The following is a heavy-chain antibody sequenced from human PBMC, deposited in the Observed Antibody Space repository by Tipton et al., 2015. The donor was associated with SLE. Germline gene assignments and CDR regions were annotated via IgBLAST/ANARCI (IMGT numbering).Heavy chain of an antibody. CDR2: IYHSGST. Sequence: LRLSCAVSGYSISSGYYWGWIRQPPGKGLEWIGSIYHSGSTYYNPPLKSRVTISVDTSKNQFSLKLSSVTAADTAVYYCARTGIAAAVDYWGQGTLVTVSS. J-gene: IGHJ4*02. D-gene: IGHD6-13*01. CDR3: ARTGIAAAVDY. CDR1: GYSISSGYY. V-gene: IGHV4-38-2*01.